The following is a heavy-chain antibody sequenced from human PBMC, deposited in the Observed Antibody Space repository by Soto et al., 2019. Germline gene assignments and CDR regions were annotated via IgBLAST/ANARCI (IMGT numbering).Heavy chain of an antibody. J-gene: IGHJ6*02. CDR1: GGSISSYY. V-gene: IGHV4-59*01. Sequence: SETLSLTCTVSGGSISSYYWSWIRRPPWKGLEWIGYIYNSGSTHSNPSLQGRVTISVDTSKNQFSLKLSSVTAAGTGIYYCARARITMVREVIKYNMDVWGQGTTVTVSS. D-gene: IGHD3-10*01. CDR3: ARARITMVREVIKYNMDV. CDR2: IYNSGST.